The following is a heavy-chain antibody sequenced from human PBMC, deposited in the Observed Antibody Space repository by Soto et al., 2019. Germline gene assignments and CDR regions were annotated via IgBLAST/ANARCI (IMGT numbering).Heavy chain of an antibody. J-gene: IGHJ4*02. CDR1: GGSLSNNNW. Sequence: SETLSLTCAVSGGSLSNNNWWSWVRQPPGKGLEWIGEIYHSGSTVYNPSLKSRVTISVDKSTNQFSLNLSSVSAADTAVYYCARGADSSGYYVPFDYWGQGTLVTVSS. CDR3: ARGADSSGYYVPFDY. CDR2: IYHSGST. V-gene: IGHV4-4*02. D-gene: IGHD3-22*01.